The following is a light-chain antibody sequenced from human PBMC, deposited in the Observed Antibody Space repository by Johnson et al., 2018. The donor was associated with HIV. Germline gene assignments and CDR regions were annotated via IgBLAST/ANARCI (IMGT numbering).Light chain of an antibody. CDR3: GTWDSSLSAV. J-gene: IGLJ1*01. V-gene: IGLV1-51*01. CDR2: DNN. CDR1: SSNVGNNY. Sequence: QSVLTQPPSVSAAPGQKVTISCSGSSSNVGNNYVSWFQQLPGTAPKLLIYDNNERPSGIPDRFSGSKSGTSATLGISGLKTGDEADYYCGTWDSSLSAVFGTGTKVTVL.